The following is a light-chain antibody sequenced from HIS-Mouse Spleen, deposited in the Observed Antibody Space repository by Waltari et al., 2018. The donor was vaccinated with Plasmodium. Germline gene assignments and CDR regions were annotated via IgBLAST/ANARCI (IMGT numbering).Light chain of an antibody. CDR1: ALPKKY. Sequence: SYELTQPPSVSVSPGQTARITCPGDALPKKYAYWSQQKSGQAPVLVSYEDSKRPPGIPERFSGSSSGTMATLTISGAQVEDEADYYCYSTDSSGNHRVFGGGTKLTVL. J-gene: IGLJ3*02. CDR3: YSTDSSGNHRV. V-gene: IGLV3-10*01. CDR2: EDS.